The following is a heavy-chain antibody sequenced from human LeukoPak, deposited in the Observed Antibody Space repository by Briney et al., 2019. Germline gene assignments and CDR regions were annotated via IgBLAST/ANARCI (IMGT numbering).Heavy chain of an antibody. CDR3: ARALVDYYGSGSYYNPQDY. V-gene: IGHV3-7*01. D-gene: IGHD3-10*01. Sequence: PGGSLRLSCAASGFTFSSYWMSWVRQAPGKGLEWVANIKQDGSEKYYVDSVKGRFTISRDNSKNTLYLQMNSLRAEDTAVYYCARALVDYYGSGSYYNPQDYWGQGTLVTVSS. J-gene: IGHJ4*02. CDR1: GFTFSSYW. CDR2: IKQDGSEK.